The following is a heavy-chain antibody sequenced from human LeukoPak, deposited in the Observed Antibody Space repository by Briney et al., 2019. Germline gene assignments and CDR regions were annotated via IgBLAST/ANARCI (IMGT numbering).Heavy chain of an antibody. CDR1: GGSISSYY. CDR3: ARDPLSMAHYYYGMDV. V-gene: IGHV4-59*01. J-gene: IGHJ6*02. Sequence: SETLSLTCTVSGGSISSYYWSWIRQPPGKGLEWIGYIYYSGSTNYNPSLKSRVTISVDTSKNQFSLKLSSVTAADTAVYYCARDPLSMAHYYYGMDVWGQGTTVTVSS. D-gene: IGHD5-24*01. CDR2: IYYSGST.